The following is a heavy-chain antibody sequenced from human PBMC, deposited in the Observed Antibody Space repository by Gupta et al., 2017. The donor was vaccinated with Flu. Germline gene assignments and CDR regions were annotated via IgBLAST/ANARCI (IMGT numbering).Heavy chain of an antibody. D-gene: IGHD3-22*01. Sequence: TFSSFGRNWVRQAPGRGLEWVSYISGRSSTIHYADSVRGRFTISRDNAKNSLYLQMNSLRAEDTAVYYCASYYYDSSDTHYWGQGTLVTVSS. CDR1: TFSSFG. CDR2: ISGRSSTI. CDR3: ASYYYDSSDTHY. J-gene: IGHJ4*02. V-gene: IGHV3-48*01.